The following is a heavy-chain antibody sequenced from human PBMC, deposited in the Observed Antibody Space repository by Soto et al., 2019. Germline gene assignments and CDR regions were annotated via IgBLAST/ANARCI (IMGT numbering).Heavy chain of an antibody. Sequence: GGSLRLSCAASGFTFSSYAMHWVRQAPGKGLEWVAVISYDGSNKYYADSVKGRFTISRDNSKNTLYLQMNRLRPEDTAVYYCARDSPPYCRGGSCSRGWFDPWGQGTLVTVSS. V-gene: IGHV3-30-3*01. CDR3: ARDSPPYCRGGSCSRGWFDP. CDR1: GFTFSSYA. J-gene: IGHJ5*02. CDR2: ISYDGSNK. D-gene: IGHD2-15*01.